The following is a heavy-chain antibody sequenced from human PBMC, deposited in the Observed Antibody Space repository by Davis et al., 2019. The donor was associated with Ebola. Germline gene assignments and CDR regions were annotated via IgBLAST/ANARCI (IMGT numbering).Heavy chain of an antibody. CDR3: AREYSGYDVLYYFDY. Sequence: PGGSLRLSCAASGFTFSNAWMSWVRQAPGKGLEWVGRIKSKTDGGTTDYAAPVKGRFTISRDDSKNTLYLQMNSLKTEDTAVYYCAREYSGYDVLYYFDYWGQGTLVTVSS. CDR2: IKSKTDGGTT. D-gene: IGHD5-12*01. J-gene: IGHJ4*02. CDR1: GFTFSNAW. V-gene: IGHV3-15*01.